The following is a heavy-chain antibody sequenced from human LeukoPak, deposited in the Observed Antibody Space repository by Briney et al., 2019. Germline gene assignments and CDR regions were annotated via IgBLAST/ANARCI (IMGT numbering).Heavy chain of an antibody. D-gene: IGHD1-1*01. J-gene: IGHJ4*02. CDR2: ISSSSSYI. CDR3: AREANWEYYFDY. Sequence: PGGSLRLSCAASGFTFSSYSMNWVRQAPGKGLEWVSSISSSSSYIYYADSVKGRFTISRDNAKNSLYLQMNSLRAEDTAVYYCAREANWEYYFDYWGQGTLVTVSS. CDR1: GFTFSSYS. V-gene: IGHV3-21*01.